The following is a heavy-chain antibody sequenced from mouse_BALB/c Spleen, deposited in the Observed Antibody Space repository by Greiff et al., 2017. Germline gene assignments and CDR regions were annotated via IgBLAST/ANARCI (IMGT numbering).Heavy chain of an antibody. D-gene: IGHD2-4*01. CDR3: ARTITTRAWFAY. CDR1: GFTFSSFG. Sequence: EVKLMESGGGLVQPGGSRKLSCAASGFTFSSFGMHWVRQAPEKGLEWVAYISSGSSTIYYADTVKGRFTISRDNPKNTLFLQMTSLRSEDTAMYYCARTITTRAWFAYWGQGTLVTVSA. V-gene: IGHV5-17*02. CDR2: ISSGSSTI. J-gene: IGHJ3*01.